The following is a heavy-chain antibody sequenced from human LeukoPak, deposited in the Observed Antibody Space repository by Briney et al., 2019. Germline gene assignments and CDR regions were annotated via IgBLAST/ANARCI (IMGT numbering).Heavy chain of an antibody. V-gene: IGHV3-11*01. CDR1: GFTFSDYY. CDR3: ARHQSADY. J-gene: IGHJ4*02. CDR2: ISETGSNI. Sequence: PGGSLRLSCAASGFTFSDYYISWIRQAPGKGLEWVSYISETGSNIYYTDSVKGRFTISRDNAKNSVYLQMNSLRAEDTAVYYCARHQSADYWGQGALVTVSS.